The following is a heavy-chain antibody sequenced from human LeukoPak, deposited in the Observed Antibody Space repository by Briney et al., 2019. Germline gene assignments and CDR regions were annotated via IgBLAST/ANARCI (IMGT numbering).Heavy chain of an antibody. D-gene: IGHD2-2*02. CDR3: ARVAIGCSSTSCYRVSRYYYYYMDV. V-gene: IGHV3-23*01. Sequence: GGSLRLSCVASGFTFSNYAMSWVRQAPGKGLEWVSVISGGGDSTHYADSVKGRFTFSRDNSKNTLYLQMNSLRAEDTAVYYCARVAIGCSSTSCYRVSRYYYYYMDVWGKGTTVTVSS. CDR1: GFTFSNYA. J-gene: IGHJ6*03. CDR2: ISGGGDST.